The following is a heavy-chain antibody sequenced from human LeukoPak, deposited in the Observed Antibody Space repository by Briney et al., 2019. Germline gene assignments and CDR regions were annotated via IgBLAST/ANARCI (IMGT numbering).Heavy chain of an antibody. D-gene: IGHD3-22*01. V-gene: IGHV3-73*01. CDR2: IRSKANSYAT. J-gene: IGHJ4*02. CDR1: GFTFSGSA. CDR3: TSYGYDSSPPPFDY. Sequence: PGGSLRLSCAASGFTFSGSAMHWVRQASGKGLEWVGRIRSKANSYATAYAASVKGRFTIFRDDSKNTAYLQMNSLKTEDTAVYYCTSYGYDSSPPPFDYWGQGTLVTVSS.